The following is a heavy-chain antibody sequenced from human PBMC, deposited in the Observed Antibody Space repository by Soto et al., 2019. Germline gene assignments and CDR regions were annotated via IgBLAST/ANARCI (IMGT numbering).Heavy chain of an antibody. V-gene: IGHV1-18*01. Sequence: ASVKVSCKASGYTFTSNGISWVRQAPGQGLEWMGWISAYNGNTNYAQKLQGRVTMTTDTSTSTAYMELRSLRSDDTAVYYCARSGVYYDSSGYYVWYGMDVWGQGTTVTVSS. CDR2: ISAYNGNT. CDR1: GYTFTSNG. CDR3: ARSGVYYDSSGYYVWYGMDV. J-gene: IGHJ6*02. D-gene: IGHD3-22*01.